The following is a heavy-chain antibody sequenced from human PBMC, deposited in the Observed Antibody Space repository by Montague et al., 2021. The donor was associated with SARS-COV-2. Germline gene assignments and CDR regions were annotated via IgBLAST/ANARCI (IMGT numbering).Heavy chain of an antibody. CDR3: AKTGGSGWDYYDSSGYYVN. D-gene: IGHD3-22*01. CDR2: ISWNSGSI. Sequence: SLRLSCAASGFTFGGYAMHWVRQAPGKGLEWVSGISWNSGSIAYSDSVKGLFTISRDNAKNSLYLQMNSLRAEDTALYYCAKTGGSGWDYYDSSGYYVNWGQGTLVTVSS. V-gene: IGHV3-9*01. CDR1: GFTFGGYA. J-gene: IGHJ4*02.